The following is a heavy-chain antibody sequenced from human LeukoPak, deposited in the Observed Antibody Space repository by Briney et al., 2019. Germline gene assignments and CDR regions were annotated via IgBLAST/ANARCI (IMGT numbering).Heavy chain of an antibody. V-gene: IGHV3-23*01. J-gene: IGHJ4*02. D-gene: IGHD3-10*01. CDR2: ISGSGGST. Sequence: QSGGSLRLSCAASGFTFSSYAMSWVRQAPGKGLEWVSAISGSGGSTYYADSVKGRFTISRDNSKNTLYLQMNSLRAEDTAVYYCAKGEWFGELSQYWGQGTLVTVSS. CDR1: GFTFSSYA. CDR3: AKGEWFGELSQY.